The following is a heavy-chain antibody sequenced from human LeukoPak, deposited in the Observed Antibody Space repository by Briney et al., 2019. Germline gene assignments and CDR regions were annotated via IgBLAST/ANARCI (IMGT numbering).Heavy chain of an antibody. CDR3: ARDPKPFRYCSSTSCYLY. D-gene: IGHD2-2*01. CDR2: ISYDGSNK. J-gene: IGHJ4*02. CDR1: GFTFSSYG. Sequence: GRSLRLSCAASGFTFSSYGMHWVRQAPGKGLEWVAVISYDGSNKYYADSVKGRFTISRDNSKNTLYLQMNSLRAEDTAVYYCARDPKPFRYCSSTSCYLYWGQGTLATVSS. V-gene: IGHV3-30*03.